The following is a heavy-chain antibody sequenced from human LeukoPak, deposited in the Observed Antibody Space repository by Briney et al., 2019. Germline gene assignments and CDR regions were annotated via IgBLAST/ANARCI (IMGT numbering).Heavy chain of an antibody. J-gene: IGHJ3*02. CDR3: ASDILTGYDAFDI. CDR1: GYTFTIYY. D-gene: IGHD3-9*01. CDR2: INPSGGST. Sequence: VASVTVSCKASGYTFTIYYMHWVRQAPGQGIEWTGIINPSGGSTSYAQKFQGRVTMTRDTSTSTVYMELSSLRSEDTAVYYCASDILTGYDAFDIWGQGTMVTVSS. V-gene: IGHV1-46*01.